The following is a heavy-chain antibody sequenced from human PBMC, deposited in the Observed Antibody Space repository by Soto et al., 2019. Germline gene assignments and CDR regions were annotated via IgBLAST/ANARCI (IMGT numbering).Heavy chain of an antibody. V-gene: IGHV5-51*01. CDR2: IYPGDSDT. CDR3: ARHISEWQQLGGRFDP. J-gene: IGHJ5*02. Sequence: LGESLKISCKGSGYSFTSYWIGWVRQMPGKGLEWMGTIYPGDSDTRYSPSFQGQVTISADKSISTAYLQWSSLKASDTAMYYCARHISEWQQLGGRFDPWGQGTLVTVSS. D-gene: IGHD6-13*01. CDR1: GYSFTSYW.